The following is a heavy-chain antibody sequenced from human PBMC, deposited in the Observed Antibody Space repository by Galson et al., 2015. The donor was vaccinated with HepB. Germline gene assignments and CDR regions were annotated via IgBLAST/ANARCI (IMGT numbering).Heavy chain of an antibody. Sequence: ETLSLTCNVSGGSIRSNTYFWGWIRQPPGKGLEWVGSIYASGSTYYNPSLKTRVAISVDTSNNQISLRLYSVTAADTAVYYCANLYDFWSVYGVAQNYYFGLWGQGTLVTVSS. J-gene: IGHJ4*02. CDR3: ANLYDFWSVYGVAQNYYFGL. D-gene: IGHD3-3*01. CDR1: GGSIRSNTYF. V-gene: IGHV4-39*07. CDR2: IYASGST.